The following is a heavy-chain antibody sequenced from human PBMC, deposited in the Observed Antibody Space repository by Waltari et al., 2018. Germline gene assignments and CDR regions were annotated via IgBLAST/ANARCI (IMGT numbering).Heavy chain of an antibody. D-gene: IGHD3-16*01. Sequence: EVQLVESGGAVVQPGGSLRLSCAASGFTFDDYTMHWIRQVPGKGLEWVSLIGWDGAAAGAYYSDSVEGRFTISRDNSKNSLYLQMNSLTTEDTALYYCTKPSMGVPGAFDLWGQGTMVIVSS. J-gene: IGHJ3*01. CDR1: GFTFDDYT. CDR3: TKPSMGVPGAFDL. CDR2: IGWDGAAAGA. V-gene: IGHV3-43*01.